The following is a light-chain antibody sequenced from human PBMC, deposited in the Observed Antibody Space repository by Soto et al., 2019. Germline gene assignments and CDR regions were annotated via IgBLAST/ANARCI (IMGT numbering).Light chain of an antibody. Sequence: EIGLTQSPGTLSLSPGERATLSCRASQSISSGYVAWYQQKPGQAPRLLIYAASSRATGIADRFRGSGSGRDFTLTISRLEPDDFAVYYCHQYGSSAWTFGQGTKVEIK. CDR1: QSISSGY. J-gene: IGKJ1*01. V-gene: IGKV3-20*01. CDR3: HQYGSSAWT. CDR2: AAS.